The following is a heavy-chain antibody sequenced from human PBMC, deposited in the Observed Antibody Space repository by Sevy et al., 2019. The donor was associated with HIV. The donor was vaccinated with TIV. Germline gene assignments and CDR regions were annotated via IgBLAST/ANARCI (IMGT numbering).Heavy chain of an antibody. V-gene: IGHV3-21*06. D-gene: IGHD2-15*01. CDR1: GFTFSTYS. CDR2: ISGSRSYI. CDR3: AKAHCSGGSCSFDY. J-gene: IGHJ4*02. Sequence: GGSLRLSCAASGFTFSTYSMNWVRQAPGKGLEWVSSISGSRSYIFYADSVKGRFTISRDNAKNSLYLQMNSMRAEDTAMYFCAKAHCSGGSCSFDYWGQGTLVTVSS.